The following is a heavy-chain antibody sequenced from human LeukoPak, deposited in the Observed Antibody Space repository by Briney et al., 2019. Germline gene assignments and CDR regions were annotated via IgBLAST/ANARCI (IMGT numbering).Heavy chain of an antibody. J-gene: IGHJ4*02. Sequence: SETLPLTCTVSGASVSRYYWNWIRQPAGKGLEWIGRIYDSGTTNSNPSLKSRVAMSVDTSRNQFSLQLFSLTAADTAVYYCARGWSSSSYFNFWGQGILVTVSS. CDR2: IYDSGTT. V-gene: IGHV4-4*07. D-gene: IGHD6-6*01. CDR3: ARGWSSSSYFNF. CDR1: GASVSRYY.